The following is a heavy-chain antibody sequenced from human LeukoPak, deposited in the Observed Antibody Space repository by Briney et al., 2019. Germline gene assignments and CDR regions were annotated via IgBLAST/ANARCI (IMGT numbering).Heavy chain of an antibody. CDR3: ARLPRLGPRHYYGMDV. CDR2: IYYSGST. Sequence: PSETLSLTCTVSGYSISSGYYWGWIRQPPGKGLEWIGSIYYSGSTYYNPSLKSRVTISVDTSKNQFSLKLSSVTAADTAVYYCARLPRLGPRHYYGMDVWGQGTTVTVSS. J-gene: IGHJ6*02. CDR1: GYSISSGYY. V-gene: IGHV4-38-2*02. D-gene: IGHD3-16*01.